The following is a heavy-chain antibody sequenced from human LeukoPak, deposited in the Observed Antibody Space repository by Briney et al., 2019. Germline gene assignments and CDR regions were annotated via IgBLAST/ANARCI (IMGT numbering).Heavy chain of an antibody. CDR2: ISTSSSTL. CDR1: GFTFSTYS. V-gene: IGHV3-48*04. CDR3: ARVTTTFDN. D-gene: IGHD4-17*01. J-gene: IGHJ4*02. Sequence: GGSLRLSCAASGFTFSTYSMNWVRQAPGKGLEWVSYISTSSSTLNYADSVEGRFTISRDNAKNSLYLQMNSLRAEDTAVYYCARVTTTFDNWGQGTLVTVSS.